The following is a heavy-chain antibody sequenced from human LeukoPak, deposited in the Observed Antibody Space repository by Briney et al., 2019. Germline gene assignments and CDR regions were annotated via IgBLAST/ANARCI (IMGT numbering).Heavy chain of an antibody. V-gene: IGHV3-30-3*01. Sequence: GGSLRLSCAASGFTFSSYAMHWVRQAPGKGLEWVAVISYDRSNKYYADSVKGRFTISRDNSKNTLYLQMNSLRAEDTAVYYCARGNPSLEWLLRWWFDPWGQGTLVTVSS. CDR3: ARGNPSLEWLLRWWFDP. J-gene: IGHJ5*02. CDR1: GFTFSSYA. D-gene: IGHD3-3*01. CDR2: ISYDRSNK.